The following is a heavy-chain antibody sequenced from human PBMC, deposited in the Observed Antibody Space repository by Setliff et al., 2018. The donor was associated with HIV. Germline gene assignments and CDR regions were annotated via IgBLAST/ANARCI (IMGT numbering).Heavy chain of an antibody. CDR3: VKEAYSNTWNYYYYYIDV. D-gene: IGHD6-13*01. J-gene: IGHJ6*03. CDR1: GFTFSSYA. V-gene: IGHV3-23*01. CDR2: ISGSGGST. Sequence: LRLSCAASGFTFSSYAMSWVRQTPEKGLEWVSAISGSGGSTYYADSVKGRFTISRDNSKNTLYLQMSSLRVDDTAVYYCVKEAYSNTWNYYYYYIDVWGKGTTVTVSS.